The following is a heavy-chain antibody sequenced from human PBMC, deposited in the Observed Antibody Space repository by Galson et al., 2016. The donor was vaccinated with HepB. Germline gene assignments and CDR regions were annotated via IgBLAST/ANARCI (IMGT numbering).Heavy chain of an antibody. J-gene: IGHJ4*02. CDR2: MYSGGRT. D-gene: IGHD1-26*01. CDR3: ASSPGAGL. V-gene: IGHV3-53*01. CDR1: GFTVSSNY. Sequence: SLRLSCAASGFTVSSNYMSWVRQAPGKGLEGVSVMYSGGRTHYADSVKGRFTISRESSKNTLYLQMNSLRNEDTAVYYCASSPGAGLWGQGTLVTVSS.